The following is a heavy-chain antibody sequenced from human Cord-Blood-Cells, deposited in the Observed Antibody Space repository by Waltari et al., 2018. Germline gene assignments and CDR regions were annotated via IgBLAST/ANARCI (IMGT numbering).Heavy chain of an antibody. CDR1: GGSISSYY. Sequence: QVQLQESGPGLVKPSETLSLTCTVSGGSISSYYWSWIRQPAGKGLEWIGRIYTIGSTNYNPSLKSRVTMSVVTSKNHFSLKLSSVAAADTAVYYCARSPRGAYGDYFDYWGQGTLVTVSS. V-gene: IGHV4-4*07. CDR3: ARSPRGAYGDYFDY. D-gene: IGHD4-17*01. J-gene: IGHJ4*02. CDR2: IYTIGST.